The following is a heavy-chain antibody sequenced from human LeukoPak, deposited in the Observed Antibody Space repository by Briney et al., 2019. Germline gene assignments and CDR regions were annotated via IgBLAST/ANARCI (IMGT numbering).Heavy chain of an antibody. CDR2: IIPIFGTA. J-gene: IGHJ4*02. V-gene: IGHV1-69*06. CDR1: GGTFSSYA. Sequence: GASVKVSCKASGGTFSSYAISWVRQAPGQGLEWMGGIIPIFGTANYAQKFQGRVTITADKSASTAYMELSSLRSEDTAVYYCAGGPYVWGSYRYTPFDYWGQGTLVTVSS. CDR3: AGGPYVWGSYRYTPFDY. D-gene: IGHD3-16*02.